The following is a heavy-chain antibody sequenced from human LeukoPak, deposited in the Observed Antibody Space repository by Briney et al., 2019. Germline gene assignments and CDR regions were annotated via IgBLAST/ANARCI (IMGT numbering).Heavy chain of an antibody. CDR2: ISGSGGST. D-gene: IGHD2-21*01. CDR1: GFTFSSYG. J-gene: IGHJ3*02. CDR3: ARVGDCDAFDI. V-gene: IGHV3-23*01. Sequence: GGSLRLSCAASGFTFSSYGMSWVRQAPGKGLEWASAISGSGGSTYYADSVKGRFTISRDNSKNTLYLQMGSLRAEDMAVYYCARVGDCDAFDIWGQGTMVTVSS.